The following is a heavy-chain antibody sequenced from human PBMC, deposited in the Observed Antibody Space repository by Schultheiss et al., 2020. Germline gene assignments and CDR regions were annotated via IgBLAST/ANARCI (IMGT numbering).Heavy chain of an antibody. CDR1: GGSFSGYY. J-gene: IGHJ6*02. V-gene: IGHV4-59*01. Sequence: SETLSLTCAVYGGSFSGYYWSWIRQPPGKGLEWIGYIYYSGSTNYNPSLKSRVTISVDTSKNQFSLRLSSVTAADTAVYYCARDKRGKQQTYNYYYGMDVWGQGTTVTVSS. CDR3: ARDKRGKQQTYNYYYGMDV. D-gene: IGHD6-13*01. CDR2: IYYSGST.